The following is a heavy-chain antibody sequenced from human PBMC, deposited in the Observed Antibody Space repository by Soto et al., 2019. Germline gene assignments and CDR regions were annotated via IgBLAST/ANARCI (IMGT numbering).Heavy chain of an antibody. CDR1: GFTFSSYA. CDR2: ISGSGGST. Sequence: EVQLLESGGGLVQPGGSLRLSCAASGFTFSSYAMRWVRQAPGKGLEWVSAISGSGGSTYYADSVKGRFTISRDNSKNPLYLQINSLRAEDTAVYNCASRGSGSYSDYWGQGTLVTASS. V-gene: IGHV3-23*01. J-gene: IGHJ4*02. CDR3: ASRGSGSYSDY. D-gene: IGHD1-26*01.